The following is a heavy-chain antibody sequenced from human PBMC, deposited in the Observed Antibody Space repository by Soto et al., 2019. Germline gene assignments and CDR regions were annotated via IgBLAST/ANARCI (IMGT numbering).Heavy chain of an antibody. V-gene: IGHV3-30*03. CDR2: ISYDENNK. CDR1: GFSLTSYG. Sequence: QVQLVESGGGVVQPGRSLRLSCAASGFSLTSYGVHWVRQAPGKGLEWVAVISYDENNKYYADSVKGRFTISRDNSKNTLYLQMNSLRAEDTAVYYCARGNGIAAAGAPYGMDVWGQGTTVTVSS. D-gene: IGHD6-13*01. CDR3: ARGNGIAAAGAPYGMDV. J-gene: IGHJ6*02.